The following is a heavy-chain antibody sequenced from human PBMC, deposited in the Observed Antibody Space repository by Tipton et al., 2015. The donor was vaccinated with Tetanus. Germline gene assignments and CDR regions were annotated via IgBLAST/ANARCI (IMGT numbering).Heavy chain of an antibody. CDR3: ARGLLVVVPAARGRYNWFDP. V-gene: IGHV4-34*01. Sequence: TLSLTCAVYGGSFSGYYWSWIRQPPGKGLEWIGEINHSGSTNYNPSLKSRVTISVDTSKNQFSLKLSSVTAADTAVYYCARGLLVVVPAARGRYNWFDPWGRGTLVTVSS. CDR2: INHSGST. J-gene: IGHJ5*02. D-gene: IGHD2-2*01. CDR1: GGSFSGYY.